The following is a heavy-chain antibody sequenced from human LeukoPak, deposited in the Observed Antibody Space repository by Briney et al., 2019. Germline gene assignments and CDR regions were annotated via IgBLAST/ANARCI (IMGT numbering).Heavy chain of an antibody. J-gene: IGHJ4*02. CDR2: IYHSGST. CDR3: ASLYGGNSRFDY. D-gene: IGHD4-23*01. V-gene: IGHV4-4*02. Sequence: PSETLSLTCAVSGGSISSSNWWSWVRQPPGKGLEWIGEIYHSGSTNYNPSLKSRVTISVDKSKNQFSLKLSSVTAADTAAYYRASLYGGNSRFDYWGQGTLVTVSS. CDR1: GGSISSSNW.